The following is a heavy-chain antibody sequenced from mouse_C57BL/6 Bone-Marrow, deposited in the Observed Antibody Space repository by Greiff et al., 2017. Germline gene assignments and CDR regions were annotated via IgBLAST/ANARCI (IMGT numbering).Heavy chain of an antibody. Sequence: VQLQQSWAELVRPGASVQLSCTASGFNIKDDYMHWVKQRPEQGLEWIGWIDPENGDTEYASKFQGKATITADTSSNTAYLQLSSLTSEDTAVYYCTTGFYLNWDYWGQGTTLTVSS. CDR1: GFNIKDDY. J-gene: IGHJ2*01. D-gene: IGHD4-1*01. CDR2: IDPENGDT. CDR3: TTGFYLNWDY. V-gene: IGHV14-4*01.